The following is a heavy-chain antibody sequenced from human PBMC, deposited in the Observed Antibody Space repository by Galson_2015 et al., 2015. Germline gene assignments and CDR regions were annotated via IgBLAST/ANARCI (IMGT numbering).Heavy chain of an antibody. J-gene: IGHJ4*02. CDR2: MNPNSGNT. CDR1: GYTFTSYD. Sequence: SVKVSCKASGYTFTSYDINWVRQATGQGLEWMGWMNPNSGNTGYAQKFQGRVTVTRNTSISTAYMELSSLRSEDTAVYYCARGSSGSYIDPEHDYWGQGTLVTVSS. D-gene: IGHD1-26*01. V-gene: IGHV1-8*01. CDR3: ARGSSGSYIDPEHDY.